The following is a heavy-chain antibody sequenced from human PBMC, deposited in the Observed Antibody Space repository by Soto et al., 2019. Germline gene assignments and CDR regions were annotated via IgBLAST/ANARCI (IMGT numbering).Heavy chain of an antibody. CDR1: GGSVSSGSYY. J-gene: IGHJ6*02. V-gene: IGHV4-61*01. D-gene: IGHD3-22*01. CDR2: IYYSGST. Sequence: LCGGSVSSGSYYWSWIRQPPGKGLEWIGYIYYSGSTNYNPSLKSRVTISVDTSKNQFSLKLSSVTAADTAVYYCARVLGDSSGYGMDVWGQGTTVTVSS. CDR3: ARVLGDSSGYGMDV.